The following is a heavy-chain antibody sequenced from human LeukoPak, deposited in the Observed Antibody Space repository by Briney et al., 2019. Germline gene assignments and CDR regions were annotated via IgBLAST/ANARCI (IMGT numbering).Heavy chain of an antibody. D-gene: IGHD3-22*01. CDR1: GGSISSYY. Sequence: PSETLSLTCTVSGGSISSYYWSWIRQPPGKGLEWIGYIYYSGSTNYNHSLKSRVTISVDTSKNQFSLKLSSVTAADTAVYYCAREASYYYDSSGYYYAYYYYYMDVWGKGTTVTASS. J-gene: IGHJ6*03. CDR2: IYYSGST. V-gene: IGHV4-59*01. CDR3: AREASYYYDSSGYYYAYYYYYMDV.